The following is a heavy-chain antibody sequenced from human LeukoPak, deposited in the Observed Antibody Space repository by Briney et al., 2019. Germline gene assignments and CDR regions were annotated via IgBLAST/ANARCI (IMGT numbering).Heavy chain of an antibody. CDR2: IDWDDDK. D-gene: IGHD3-22*01. Sequence: SVPALVKPTQTLTLTCTFSVFSLSTSGMCVSWIRQPPGKALEWLALIDWDDDKYYSTSLKTRLTISKDTSKNQVVLTMTNMDPVDTATYYCARMERGGYYDSSGPPNYGMDVWGQGTTVTVSS. CDR3: ARMERGGYYDSSGPPNYGMDV. J-gene: IGHJ6*02. CDR1: VFSLSTSGMC. V-gene: IGHV2-70*01.